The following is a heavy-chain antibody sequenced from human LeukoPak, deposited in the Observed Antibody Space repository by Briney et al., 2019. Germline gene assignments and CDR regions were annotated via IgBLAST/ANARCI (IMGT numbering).Heavy chain of an antibody. J-gene: IGHJ5*02. D-gene: IGHD5-18*01. CDR1: GVTFSSYS. CDR2: ISISSSTI. V-gene: IGHV3-48*04. Sequence: PGGSLRLSCAASGVTFSSYSTNWVRQAPGKGLEWVSYISISSSTIYYADSVKGRFTIYRDNAKNSLYLQMNSLRAEDTAVYYCAAPHTAMDNWFDPWGQGTLVTVSS. CDR3: AAPHTAMDNWFDP.